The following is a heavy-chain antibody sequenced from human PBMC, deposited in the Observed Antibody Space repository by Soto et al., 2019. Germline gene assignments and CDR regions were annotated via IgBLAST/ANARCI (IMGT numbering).Heavy chain of an antibody. D-gene: IGHD3-3*01. V-gene: IGHV3-30*18. CDR3: AKDKSSSFRSGSGMDV. CDR1: GFTFRNFV. J-gene: IGHJ6*02. CDR2: ISYAGNNI. Sequence: PGGSLRLSCAASGFTFRNFVMHWVRQAPGKGLEWVAVISYAGNNIYYADSIKGRFTISRDNSGNTLYLEMRSLRGEDTAVYYCAKDKSSSFRSGSGMDVWGHGTPVTVSS.